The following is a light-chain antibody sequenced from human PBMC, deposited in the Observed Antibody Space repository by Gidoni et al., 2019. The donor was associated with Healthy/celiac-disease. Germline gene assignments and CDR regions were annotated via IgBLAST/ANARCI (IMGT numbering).Light chain of an antibody. CDR2: LGS. CDR1: QSLLHSNGYNY. J-gene: IGKJ2*01. V-gene: IGKV2-28*01. CDR3: MQALQTPYT. Sequence: DLVMTQSPLSLPVSPGVPASNSYRPSQSLLHSNGYNYLDWYLQKPGQAPQLLIYLGSNRASGVPDRFSGSGSGTDFTLKISRVEAEDVGVYYCMQALQTPYTFGQGTKLEIK.